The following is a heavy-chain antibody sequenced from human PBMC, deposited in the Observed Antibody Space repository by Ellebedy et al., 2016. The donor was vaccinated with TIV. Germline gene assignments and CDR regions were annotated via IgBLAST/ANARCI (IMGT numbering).Heavy chain of an antibody. CDR2: IFPSGSI. V-gene: IGHV4-4*07. J-gene: IGHJ4*02. CDR1: GASINSYS. Sequence: SETLSLXXTVSGASINSYSWSWIRQPAGKGLEWIGHIFPSGSINYSPSLKSRVTVSVDTSKNQLSLKLSSVTAADTAVYYCAREVRGLGSYRNANYFDYWGQGTLVTVSS. CDR3: AREVRGLGSYRNANYFDY. D-gene: IGHD1-26*01.